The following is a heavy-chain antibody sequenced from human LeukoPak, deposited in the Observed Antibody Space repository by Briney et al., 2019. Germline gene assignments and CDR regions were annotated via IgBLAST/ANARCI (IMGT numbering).Heavy chain of an antibody. Sequence: SQTLSLTCAVSGGSISSGGYSWSWIRQPPGKGLEWIGYIYHSGSTYYNPSLESRVTISVDRSKNQFSLKLSSVTAADTAVYYCTRSAGTTRFDPWGQGTLVTVSS. J-gene: IGHJ5*02. CDR1: GGSISSGGYS. CDR3: TRSAGTTRFDP. V-gene: IGHV4-30-2*01. D-gene: IGHD3-10*01. CDR2: IYHSGST.